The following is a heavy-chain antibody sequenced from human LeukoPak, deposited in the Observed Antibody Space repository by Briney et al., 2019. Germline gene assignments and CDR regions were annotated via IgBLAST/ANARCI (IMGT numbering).Heavy chain of an antibody. J-gene: IGHJ3*02. CDR1: GLTFSAYG. CDR2: IWSDGTNK. D-gene: IGHD6-13*01. V-gene: IGHV3-33*01. Sequence: PGTSLRLSCAASGLTFSAYGMHWVRQAPGKGLEWVVVIWSDGTNKYYAESVRGRFTISRDNSKNTLYLQMNTLIIEDTAVYYCASAAGAFDNWGQGTMITVSS. CDR3: ASAAGAFDN.